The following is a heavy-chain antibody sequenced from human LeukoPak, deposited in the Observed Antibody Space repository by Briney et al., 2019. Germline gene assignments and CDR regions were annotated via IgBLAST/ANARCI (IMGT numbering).Heavy chain of an antibody. CDR2: IRSKANSYAT. D-gene: IGHD4-11*01. Sequence: GGSPRLSCAASGFTFSGSAMHWVRQASGKGLEWVGRIRSKANSYATAYAASVKGRFTISRDDSKNTAYLQMNSLKTEDTAVYYCTRSNTFDYWGQGTLVTVSS. J-gene: IGHJ4*02. CDR1: GFTFSGSA. V-gene: IGHV3-73*01. CDR3: TRSNTFDY.